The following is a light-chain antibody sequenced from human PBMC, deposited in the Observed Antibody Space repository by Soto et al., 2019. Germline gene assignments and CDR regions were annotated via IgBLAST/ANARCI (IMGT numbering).Light chain of an antibody. CDR3: RQRSNWPLT. V-gene: IGKV3-15*01. CDR1: QSVSSN. J-gene: IGKJ4*01. Sequence: EIVMTQSPSTLSVSPGERATLSCRASQSVSSNLAWYQQKPGQAPRLLIYGASTRATGIPARFSGSGSGTVFTLTISSLQSEDFAVYYCRQRSNWPLTFGGGTKVDIK. CDR2: GAS.